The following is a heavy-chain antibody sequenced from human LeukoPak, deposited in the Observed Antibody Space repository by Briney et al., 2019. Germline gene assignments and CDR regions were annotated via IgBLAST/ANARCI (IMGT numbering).Heavy chain of an antibody. CDR1: GFTFSSYG. V-gene: IGHV3-30*02. Sequence: GESLRLSCAASGFTFSSYGMHWVRQAPGKGLEWVAFIRYDGSNKYYADSVKGRFTISRDNSKNTLYLQMNSLRAEDTAVYYCAKDSSYYYGSGSYYPTYYYYYMDVWGKGTTVTVSS. D-gene: IGHD3-10*01. CDR2: IRYDGSNK. J-gene: IGHJ6*03. CDR3: AKDSSYYYGSGSYYPTYYYYYMDV.